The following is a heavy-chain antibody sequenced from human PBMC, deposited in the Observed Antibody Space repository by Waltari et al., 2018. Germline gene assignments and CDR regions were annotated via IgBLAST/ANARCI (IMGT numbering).Heavy chain of an antibody. D-gene: IGHD2-2*01. CDR3: ARGSTTLYCSSTSCPPYYYYGMDV. CDR1: GGSFSGYY. Sequence: QVQLQQWGAGLLQPSETLSLTCAVYGGSFSGYYWSWIRQPPVKGLEWIGEINHRGSTNYNPSLKSGVTISVDTSKNQFSLKLSSVTAADTAVYYCARGSTTLYCSSTSCPPYYYYGMDVWGQGTTVTVSS. V-gene: IGHV4-34*01. J-gene: IGHJ6*02. CDR2: INHRGST.